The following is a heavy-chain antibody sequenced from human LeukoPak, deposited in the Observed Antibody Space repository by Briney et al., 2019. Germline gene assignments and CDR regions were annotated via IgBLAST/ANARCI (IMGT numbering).Heavy chain of an antibody. J-gene: IGHJ3*02. D-gene: IGHD3-22*01. CDR3: ASYYYDSSGYWVHAFDI. CDR2: ISSSGRTI. CDR1: GFTFNSYE. V-gene: IGHV3-48*03. Sequence: GGSLRLSCAVSGFTFNSYEMNWVRQAPGKGLEWVSYISSSGRTIYNADSVKGRFTISRDNAKNSPYLQMNSLRAEDTAVYYCASYYYDSSGYWVHAFDIWGQGTMVTVSS.